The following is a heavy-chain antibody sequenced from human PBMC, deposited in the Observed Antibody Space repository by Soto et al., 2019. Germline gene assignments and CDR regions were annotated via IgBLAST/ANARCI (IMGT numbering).Heavy chain of an antibody. CDR3: ARTFCSTTSCQAHDMDV. D-gene: IGHD2-2*01. V-gene: IGHV4-34*01. CDR2: INHSGST. Sequence: SETLSLTCAVYGGSFSGYYWSWIRQPPGKGLEWIGEINHSGSTNYNPSLKSRVTISVDTSNSQFSLRLSSVTAADTAVYYCARTFCSTTSCQAHDMDVWGQGTTVTVSS. CDR1: GGSFSGYY. J-gene: IGHJ6*02.